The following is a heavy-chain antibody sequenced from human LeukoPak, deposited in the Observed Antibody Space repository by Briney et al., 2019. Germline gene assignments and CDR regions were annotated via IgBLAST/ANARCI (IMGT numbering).Heavy chain of an antibody. CDR2: IYLGDSDT. CDR3: ARQAMVRGPKDGMDV. CDR1: GYSVISYW. J-gene: IGHJ6*02. V-gene: IGHV5-51*01. Sequence: GESLKISCKASGYSVISYWIGWVRQMPGKGLEWMGNIYLGDSDTRYSPSFQGPVTISADKSVSTAYLQWSSLKASDTAMYYCARQAMVRGPKDGMDVWGQGTTVTVSS. D-gene: IGHD3-10*01.